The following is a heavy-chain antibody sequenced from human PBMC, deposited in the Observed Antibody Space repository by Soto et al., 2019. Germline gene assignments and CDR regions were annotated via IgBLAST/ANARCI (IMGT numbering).Heavy chain of an antibody. V-gene: IGHV1-46*01. D-gene: IGHD3-9*01. CDR3: ARDGPIWPKADYYYGMDV. Sequence: QVQLVQSGAEVKKPGASVKVSCKASGYTFTSYYMHWVRQAPGQGLEWMGIINPSGGSTSYAQKFQGRVTMTRDTSTSTVYMELSSLRSEDTAVYYCARDGPIWPKADYYYGMDVWGQGTTVTVSS. CDR2: INPSGGST. CDR1: GYTFTSYY. J-gene: IGHJ6*02.